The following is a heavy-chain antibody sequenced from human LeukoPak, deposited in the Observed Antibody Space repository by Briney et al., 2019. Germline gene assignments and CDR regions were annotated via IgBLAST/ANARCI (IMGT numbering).Heavy chain of an antibody. Sequence: SETLSLTCTVSGGSISNYYWSWIWQPPGKGLEWIGYIYYSGNTNYNPSLKSRVTISVDTSKNQFSLKLISVTAADTAVYYCARVDCGGDCHHPSGWAGFDYWGQGTLVTVSS. V-gene: IGHV4-59*01. CDR1: GGSISNYY. D-gene: IGHD2-21*02. CDR2: IYYSGNT. CDR3: ARVDCGGDCHHPSGWAGFDY. J-gene: IGHJ4*02.